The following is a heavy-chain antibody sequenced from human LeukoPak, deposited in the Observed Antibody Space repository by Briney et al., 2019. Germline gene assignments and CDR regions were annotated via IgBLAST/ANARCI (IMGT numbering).Heavy chain of an antibody. CDR3: ARGADYYDSSGLGDWFDP. J-gene: IGHJ5*02. D-gene: IGHD3-22*01. V-gene: IGHV4-4*02. CDR2: IYHSGST. CDR1: GGSISSSNW. Sequence: SETLSLTCAVSGGSISSSNWWSWVRQPPGQGLEWIGEIYHSGSTNYNPSLKSRVTISVDKSKNQFSLKLSSVTAADTAVYYCARGADYYDSSGLGDWFDPWGQGTLVTVSS.